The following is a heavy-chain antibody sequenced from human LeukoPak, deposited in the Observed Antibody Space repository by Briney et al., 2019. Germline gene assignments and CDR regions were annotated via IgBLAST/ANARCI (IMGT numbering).Heavy chain of an antibody. CDR1: GFTLSTYG. V-gene: IGHV3-33*06. D-gene: IGHD6-13*01. Sequence: GGSLRLSCAASGFTLSTYGMYWVRQAPGKGLEWVAVIWNDGSNKHYADSVKGRFTISRDNSKNTLHLQMNSLRAEDTAVYYCAKDLSSSWFEGLDNWGQGTLVTVSS. CDR3: AKDLSSSWFEGLDN. CDR2: IWNDGSNK. J-gene: IGHJ4*02.